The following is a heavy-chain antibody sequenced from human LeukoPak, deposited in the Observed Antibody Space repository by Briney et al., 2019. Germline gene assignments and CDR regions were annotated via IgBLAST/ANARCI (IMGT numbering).Heavy chain of an antibody. D-gene: IGHD6-6*01. V-gene: IGHV4-30-4*08. CDR2: IYYSGST. Sequence: PSETLSLTCTVSGGSISSGDYYWSWIRQPPGKGLEWIGYIYYSGSTYYNPSLKSRVTISVDTSKNQFSLKLSSVTAADTAVYYCARDSPSIAARQVLGAFDIWGQGTMVTVSS. CDR1: GGSISSGDYY. CDR3: ARDSPSIAARQVLGAFDI. J-gene: IGHJ3*02.